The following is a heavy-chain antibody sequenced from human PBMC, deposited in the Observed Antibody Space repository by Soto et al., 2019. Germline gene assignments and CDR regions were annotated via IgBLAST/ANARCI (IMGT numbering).Heavy chain of an antibody. Sequence: SETLSLTCTVSGGSISSSSYYWGWIRQPPGKGLEWIGTMYYSGRTYYNPSLKSRVTISIDTSKNQFSLKLNSATAADTAVYYCARVIEARPEGAFDIWGQGTMVTVSS. CDR1: GGSISSSSYY. CDR3: ARVIEARPEGAFDI. V-gene: IGHV4-39*01. D-gene: IGHD6-6*01. CDR2: MYYSGRT. J-gene: IGHJ3*02.